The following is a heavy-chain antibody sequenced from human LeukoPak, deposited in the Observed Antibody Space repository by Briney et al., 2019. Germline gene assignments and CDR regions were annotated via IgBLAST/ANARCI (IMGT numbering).Heavy chain of an antibody. CDR3: ANGYSGYDQPFDY. Sequence: PGGSLRLSCAASGFTFSSYAMSWVRQAPGKGLEWVSAISGSGGSTYYADSVKGRFTISRDNSKNTLYLRMNSLRAEDTAVYYCANGYSGYDQPFDYWGQGTLVTVSS. D-gene: IGHD5-12*01. V-gene: IGHV3-23*01. CDR2: ISGSGGST. CDR1: GFTFSSYA. J-gene: IGHJ4*02.